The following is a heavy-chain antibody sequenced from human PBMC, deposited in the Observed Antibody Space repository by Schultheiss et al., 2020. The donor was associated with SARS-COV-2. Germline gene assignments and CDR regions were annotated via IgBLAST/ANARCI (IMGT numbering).Heavy chain of an antibody. V-gene: IGHV3-64D*06. CDR3: VKDSGSGWYHWFDP. D-gene: IGHD6-19*01. CDR1: GFTVSSNY. J-gene: IGHJ5*02. CDR2: ISSNGGST. Sequence: GGSLRLSCAASGFTVSSNYMSWVRQAPGKGLEYVSAISSNGGSTYYADSVKGRFTISRDNSKNTLYLQMSSLRAEDTAVYYCVKDSGSGWYHWFDPWGQGTLVTVSS.